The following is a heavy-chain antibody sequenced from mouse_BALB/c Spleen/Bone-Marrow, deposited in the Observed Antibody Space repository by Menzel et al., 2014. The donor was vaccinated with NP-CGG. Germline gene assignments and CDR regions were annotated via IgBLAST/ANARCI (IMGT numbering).Heavy chain of an antibody. V-gene: IGHV1-18*01. J-gene: IGHJ1*01. CDR2: INPNNGGT. D-gene: IGHD2-1*01. CDR1: GYTFTEYT. CDR3: ARSRGNYWYFDV. Sequence: EVQLQQSGPELVKPGASVKISCKTSGYTFTEYTMHWVKQSHGESLEWIGGINPNNGGTVYNQKFEDKATLTVDKSSSTAYMEFRSLTSEDSAIYYCARSRGNYWYFDVWGAGTTVTVSS.